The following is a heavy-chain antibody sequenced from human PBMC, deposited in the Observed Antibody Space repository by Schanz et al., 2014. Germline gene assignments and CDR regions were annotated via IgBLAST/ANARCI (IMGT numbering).Heavy chain of an antibody. CDR2: ISGSSSTK. CDR3: ARDYEGALSSPRHDAFDV. D-gene: IGHD3-16*01. Sequence: EVQLVESGGGLVQPGGSLRLSCAASGFTFSSYYMSWIRQAPGKGLEWVSYISGSSSTKYYADSVKGRFTISRDNGKKSLYLKINSLRAEDPAVYFCARDYEGALSSPRHDAFDVWGQGTVVTVSS. CDR1: GFTFSSYY. J-gene: IGHJ3*01. V-gene: IGHV3-48*01.